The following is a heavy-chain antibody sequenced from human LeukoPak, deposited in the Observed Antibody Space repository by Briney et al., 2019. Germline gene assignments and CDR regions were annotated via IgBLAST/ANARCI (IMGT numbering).Heavy chain of an antibody. CDR3: ARVPAVGTNYYYGMDV. CDR1: GFTFSSYG. J-gene: IGHJ6*02. Sequence: PGGSLRLSCAASGFTFSSYGMHWVRQAPGKGLEWVAVIWYDGSNKYYADSVKGRFTISRDNSKNTLYLQMNSLRAEDTAVYYCARVPAVGTNYYYGMDVWGQGTTVTVSS. V-gene: IGHV3-33*01. CDR2: IWYDGSNK. D-gene: IGHD6-13*01.